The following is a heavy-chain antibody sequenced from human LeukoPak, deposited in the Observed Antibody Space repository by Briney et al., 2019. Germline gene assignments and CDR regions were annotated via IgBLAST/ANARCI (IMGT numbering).Heavy chain of an antibody. CDR3: AKGEADLDY. D-gene: IGHD1-26*01. Sequence: GGSLRLSCAASGFTFSSDSMHWVRQAPGKGLEWVAFIRYDGGNKYYADSVKGRFTISRDSSKNTLYLQMSSLRADDTAVYYCAKGEADLDYWGQGTLVTVSS. CDR2: IRYDGGNK. V-gene: IGHV3-30*02. J-gene: IGHJ4*02. CDR1: GFTFSSDS.